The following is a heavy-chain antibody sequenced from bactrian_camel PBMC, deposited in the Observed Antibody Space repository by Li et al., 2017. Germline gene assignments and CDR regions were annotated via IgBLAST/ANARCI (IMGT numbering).Heavy chain of an antibody. CDR3: AREADGGYLFGY. CDR2: IYTDENVT. J-gene: IGHJ6*01. V-gene: IGHV3S31*01. D-gene: IGHD2*01. Sequence: VQLVESGGGSVQAGGSLRLSCTVSGYTAYSNCMGWFRQAPGKERKGLAAIYTDENVTDYGDSVKGRFTISRDNAKNTVYLQMNSLKPDDTAVYYCAREADGGYLFGYWGQGTQVTVS. CDR1: GYTAYSNC.